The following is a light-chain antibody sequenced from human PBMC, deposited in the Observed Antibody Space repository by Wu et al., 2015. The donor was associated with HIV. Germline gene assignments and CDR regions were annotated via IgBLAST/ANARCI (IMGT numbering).Light chain of an antibody. CDR3: QQYGSSPLYS. V-gene: IGKV3-20*01. CDR2: GTS. J-gene: IGKJ2*03. Sequence: ESVLTQSPGTLSLSPGERATLSCRASQTVSNTYLAWYQQKPGQAPRLVIYGTSSRATGIPDRFSGSGSGTDFTLTISKLEPEDIAVYYCQQYGSSPLYSFGQGTKLEIK. CDR1: QTVSNTY.